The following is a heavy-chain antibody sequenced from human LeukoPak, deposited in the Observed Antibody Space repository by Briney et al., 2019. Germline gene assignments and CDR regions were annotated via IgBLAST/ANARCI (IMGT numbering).Heavy chain of an antibody. J-gene: IGHJ4*02. D-gene: IGHD6-19*01. CDR1: GGSISSSSYY. CDR2: IYYSGST. V-gene: IGHV4-39*07. Sequence: SSETLSLTCTVSGGSISSSSYYWGWIRQPPGKGLEWIGSIYYSGSTYYNPSLKSRVTISVDTSKNQFSLKLSSVTAADTAVYYCARDLSSGWYPFFDYWGQGTLVTVSS. CDR3: ARDLSSGWYPFFDY.